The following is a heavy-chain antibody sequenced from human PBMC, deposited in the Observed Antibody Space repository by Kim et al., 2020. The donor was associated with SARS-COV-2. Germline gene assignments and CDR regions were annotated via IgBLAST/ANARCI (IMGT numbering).Heavy chain of an antibody. J-gene: IGHJ4*02. CDR3: ARSGNYYIDYFDY. Sequence: YYADSVKGRFTGSRDNAKNSLSLQVDSLRDDDTAVYYCARSGNYYIDYFDYWGQGTLLTVSP. D-gene: IGHD3-22*01. V-gene: IGHV3-48*02.